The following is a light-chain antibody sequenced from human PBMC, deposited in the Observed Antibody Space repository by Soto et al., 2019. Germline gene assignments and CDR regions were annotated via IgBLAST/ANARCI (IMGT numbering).Light chain of an antibody. J-gene: IGKJ5*01. CDR2: GAS. CDR3: QQRSNWPPIT. CDR1: QSVGSSY. V-gene: IGKV3-11*01. Sequence: EIVLTQSPGTLSLSLGERATLSCRAIQSVGSSYLAWYQQKPGQAPRLLIYGASNRATGIPARFSGSGSGTDFTLTISSLEPEDFAVYYCQQRSNWPPITFGQGTRLEI.